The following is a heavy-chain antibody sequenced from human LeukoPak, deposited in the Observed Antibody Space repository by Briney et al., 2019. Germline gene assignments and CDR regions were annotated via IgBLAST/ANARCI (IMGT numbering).Heavy chain of an antibody. CDR3: GTDRVLGSLSIDY. CDR2: IKTDGTET. CDR1: GFTFNNYW. V-gene: IGHV3-74*01. J-gene: IGHJ4*02. Sequence: GGSLRLSCAASGFTFNNYWMYWVRRAPGKGLVWVSRIKTDGTETNYADSVRGRLTISRDSAKNTLYLQMHSLRADDTAIYYCGTDRVLGSLSIDYWGQATRVTVS. D-gene: IGHD3-10*01.